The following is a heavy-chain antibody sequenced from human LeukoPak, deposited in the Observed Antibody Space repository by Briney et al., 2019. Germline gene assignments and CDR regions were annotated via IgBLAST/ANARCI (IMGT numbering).Heavy chain of an antibody. CDR1: GGSFSGYY. Sequence: SETLSLTCAVYGGSFSGYYWSWIRQPPGKGLEWIGEINHSGSTNYNPSLKSRATISVDTSKNQFSLKLSSVTAADTAVYYCARHEYYYDSSGYYYYYYYMDVWGKGTTVTISS. CDR3: ARHEYYYDSSGYYYYYYYMDV. V-gene: IGHV4-34*01. D-gene: IGHD3-22*01. J-gene: IGHJ6*03. CDR2: INHSGST.